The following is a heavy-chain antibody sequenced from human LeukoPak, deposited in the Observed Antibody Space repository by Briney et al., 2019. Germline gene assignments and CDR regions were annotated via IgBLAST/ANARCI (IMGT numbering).Heavy chain of an antibody. CDR1: GGSISSGGYY. V-gene: IGHV4-30-2*01. CDR2: IYHSGST. J-gene: IGHJ3*02. CDR3: AGWSLLRYFDWLSAFDI. D-gene: IGHD3-9*01. Sequence: SETLSLTCTVSGGSISSGGYYWSWIRQPPGKGLEWIGYIYHSGSTYYNPSLKGRVTISVDRSKNQFSLKLSSVTAADTAVYYCAGWSLLRYFDWLSAFDIWGQGTMVTVSS.